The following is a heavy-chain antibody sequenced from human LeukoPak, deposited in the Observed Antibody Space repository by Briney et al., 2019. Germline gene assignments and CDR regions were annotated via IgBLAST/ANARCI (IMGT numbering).Heavy chain of an antibody. J-gene: IGHJ4*02. CDR2: VNSDGSWT. V-gene: IGHV3-74*01. D-gene: IGHD2-2*01. CDR1: GNYW. CDR3: VSFYETN. Sequence: GGSLRLSCAASGNYWMHWVRQAPGKGLVWVSHVNSDGSWTSHADSVKGRFTISRDDAKNTVYLQMNNLRTEDTAVYYCVSFYETNWGRGTLVTVSS.